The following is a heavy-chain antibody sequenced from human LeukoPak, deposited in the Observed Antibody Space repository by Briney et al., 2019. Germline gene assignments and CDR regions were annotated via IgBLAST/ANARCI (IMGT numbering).Heavy chain of an antibody. Sequence: GGALTLSFPSSRFTFSDHTIHGLRQPPAKELAGVSLIGGSETTIFYADSVKGGFSITRDNSKKTLYLRMNSLRDEDTAIYSCAKDRNAWPTNFDAWGQGTLVTASA. CDR3: AKDRNAWPTNFDA. D-gene: IGHD1-14*01. V-gene: IGHV3-48*02. CDR1: RFTFSDHT. J-gene: IGHJ4*02. CDR2: IGGSETTI.